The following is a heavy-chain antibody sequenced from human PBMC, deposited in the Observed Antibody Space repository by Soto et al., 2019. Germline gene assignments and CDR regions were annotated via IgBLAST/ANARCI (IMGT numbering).Heavy chain of an antibody. CDR1: GDSVSSNSAA. CDR3: AKVDTAMVYPTSSYGMDV. D-gene: IGHD5-18*01. Sequence: PSQTLSLTCAISGDSVSSNSAAWNWIRQSPSRGLEWLGRTYYRSKWYNDYAVSVKSRITINPDTSKNQFSLQLNSVTPEDTAVYYCAKVDTAMVYPTSSYGMDVWGQGTTVTVSS. V-gene: IGHV6-1*01. J-gene: IGHJ6*02. CDR2: TYYRSKWYN.